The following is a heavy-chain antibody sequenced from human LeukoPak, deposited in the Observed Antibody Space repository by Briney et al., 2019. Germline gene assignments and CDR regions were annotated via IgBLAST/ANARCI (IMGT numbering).Heavy chain of an antibody. CDR1: GFTFSNAW. CDR3: AKPRRRDDFDY. Sequence: GGSLRLSCAASGFTFSNAWMSWVRQAPGKGLEWVSAISGSGGSTYYADSVKGRFTISRDNSKNTLYLQMNSLRAEDTAVYYCAKPRRRDDFDYWGQGTLVTVSS. J-gene: IGHJ4*02. D-gene: IGHD1-14*01. CDR2: ISGSGGST. V-gene: IGHV3-23*01.